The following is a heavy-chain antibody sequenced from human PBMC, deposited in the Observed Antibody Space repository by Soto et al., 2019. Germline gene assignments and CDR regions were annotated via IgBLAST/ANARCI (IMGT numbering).Heavy chain of an antibody. CDR3: ARTRNGGVADSFDS. V-gene: IGHV3-7*01. D-gene: IGHD3-3*01. CDR1: GFTFKYDW. Sequence: RGSLRLSCVASGFTFKYDWMSWVRQSPGKGLEWVANINDDGSEEYYLDSVMGRFTISRDNAKNSLFLQMNRLIPDDTALYFCARTRNGGVADSFDSWGQGTRVTVSS. CDR2: INDDGSEE. J-gene: IGHJ5*01.